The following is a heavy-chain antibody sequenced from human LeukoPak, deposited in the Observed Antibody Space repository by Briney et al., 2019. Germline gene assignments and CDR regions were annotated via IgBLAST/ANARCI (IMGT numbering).Heavy chain of an antibody. V-gene: IGHV4-34*01. D-gene: IGHD3-22*01. CDR1: GGSFSGYY. J-gene: IGHJ4*02. CDR2: INHSGST. Sequence: PSETLSLTCAVHGGSFSGYYWSWIRQTPGKGLEWIGEINHSGSTNYNPSLKSRVTISVDTSKNQFSLKLSAVTAADTAVYYCARARAHLKYYYDSSGYYYFDYWGQGTLVTVSS. CDR3: ARARAHLKYYYDSSGYYYFDY.